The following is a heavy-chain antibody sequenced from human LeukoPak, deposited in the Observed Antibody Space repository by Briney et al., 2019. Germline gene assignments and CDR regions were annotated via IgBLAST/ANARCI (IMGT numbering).Heavy chain of an antibody. D-gene: IGHD4-17*01. V-gene: IGHV3-23*01. Sequence: PGGSLRLSCAASGFPFSSYALSWVRRAPGKGLEWVSAISGSVGSKYYEDSVNGRFTISRDNSKNTLYLQMNSLRAEDTAVYYCAKDRSTVGLDAFDIWGQGTMVTVSS. J-gene: IGHJ3*02. CDR1: GFPFSSYA. CDR3: AKDRSTVGLDAFDI. CDR2: ISGSVGSK.